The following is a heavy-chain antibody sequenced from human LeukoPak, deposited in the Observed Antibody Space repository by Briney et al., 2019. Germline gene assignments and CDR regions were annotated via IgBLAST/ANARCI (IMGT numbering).Heavy chain of an antibody. V-gene: IGHV3-23*01. D-gene: IGHD3-16*01. Sequence: GGSLILSCSSTRFTHSNCARDWVRQAPGKGLEWVSGVRVDGDSSYYADSVKGRFTISRDNPKSTLYLQMDSLRAEDTALYYCGKGSGETGYFFDDWGQGTLVTVSS. CDR3: GKGSGETGYFFDD. CDR1: RFTHSNCA. CDR2: VRVDGDSS. J-gene: IGHJ4*02.